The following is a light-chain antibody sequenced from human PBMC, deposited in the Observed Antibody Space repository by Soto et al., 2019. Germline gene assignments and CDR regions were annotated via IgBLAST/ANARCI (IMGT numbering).Light chain of an antibody. V-gene: IGKV1-39*01. CDR1: QSISTS. CDR2: GAS. CDR3: QESYSFLWGT. Sequence: DIQMTQSPSSLSASVGDRVTITCRTSQSISTSLNWYQQEAGKAPKLLIYGASTLQSGVPLRFSGSGSGTDFTLTISSLQREDFATYYCQESYSFLWGTCGQGTKVDIK. J-gene: IGKJ1*01.